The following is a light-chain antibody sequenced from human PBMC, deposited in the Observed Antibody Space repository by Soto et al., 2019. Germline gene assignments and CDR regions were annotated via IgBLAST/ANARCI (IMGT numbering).Light chain of an antibody. J-gene: IGKJ3*01. Sequence: EIVMTQSPATLSVSPGERASLSCRASQSISTNLAWYQQKPGQAPRLLIYGASTRATGIPARFSGSGSGTEFTHTISSPRSEDFAVYYCQQYDKWPLTFGPGTKMDIE. V-gene: IGKV3-15*01. CDR1: QSISTN. CDR3: QQYDKWPLT. CDR2: GAS.